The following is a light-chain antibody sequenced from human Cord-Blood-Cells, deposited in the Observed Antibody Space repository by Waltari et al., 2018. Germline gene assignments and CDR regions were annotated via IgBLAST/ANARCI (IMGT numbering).Light chain of an antibody. V-gene: IGLV2-14*01. CDR2: DVS. CDR1: SSDVGGYNY. Sequence: QSALTQPASVSGSPGQSLTSSCTGTSSDVGGYNYVSWYQQPPGKAPKPMIYDVSKRPSGVSNRFSGSKSGNTASLTISGLQAEDEADYYCSSYTSSSTWVFGGGTKLTVL. CDR3: SSYTSSSTWV. J-gene: IGLJ3*02.